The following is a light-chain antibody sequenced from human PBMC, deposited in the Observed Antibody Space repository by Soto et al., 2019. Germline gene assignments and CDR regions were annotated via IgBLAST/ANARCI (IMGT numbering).Light chain of an antibody. CDR2: EVT. CDR3: CSHAGSSTHVV. CDR1: TSDVGSYNL. Sequence: QSALTQPASVSGSPGQSITISCTGTTSDVGSYNLVSRYQHHPGKAPRLMIFEVTRRPSGVSNRFSGSKSGNTASLTISGLLAEDEADYYCCSHAGSSTHVVFGGGTKLTVL. J-gene: IGLJ2*01. V-gene: IGLV2-23*02.